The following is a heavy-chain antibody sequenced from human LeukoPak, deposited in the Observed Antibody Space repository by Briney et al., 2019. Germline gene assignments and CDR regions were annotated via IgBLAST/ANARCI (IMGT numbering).Heavy chain of an antibody. CDR3: AKEREAAAGTFWFDP. CDR1: GFTFDDYA. Sequence: GGSLRLSCAASGFTFDDYAMHWVRQAPGKGLEWVSGISWNSGSIGYADSVKGRFTISRDNAKNSLYLQMNSLRAEDTALYYCAKEREAAAGTFWFDPWGQGTLVTVSS. CDR2: ISWNSGSI. J-gene: IGHJ5*02. V-gene: IGHV3-9*01. D-gene: IGHD6-13*01.